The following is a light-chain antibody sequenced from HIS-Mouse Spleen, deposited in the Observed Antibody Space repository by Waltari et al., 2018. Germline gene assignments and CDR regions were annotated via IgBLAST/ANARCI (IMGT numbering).Light chain of an antibody. CDR2: EGS. CDR1: SSDVGSYNL. CDR3: CSYAGSSTWV. Sequence: QSALTQPASVSGSPGQSIPISCTGTSSDVGSYNLVPWYQQPPGKAPKLMIYEGSKRPSGVSNRFSGSKSGNTASLTISGLQAEDEADYYCCSYAGSSTWVFGGGTKLTVL. V-gene: IGLV2-23*01. J-gene: IGLJ3*02.